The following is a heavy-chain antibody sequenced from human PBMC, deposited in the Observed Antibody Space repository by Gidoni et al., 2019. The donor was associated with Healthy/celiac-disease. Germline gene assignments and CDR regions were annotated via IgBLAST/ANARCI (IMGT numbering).Heavy chain of an antibody. J-gene: IGHJ6*02. Sequence: QVQLQESVPGLVKPSGTLSLTFSVSGCSLSSSTWWSWVRQTPGKGLEWIGEIYHSGSNNYNPSLKSRVTISVDKSKNQFSLKLSSVTAADTAVYYCARQPHDYKYYYYGMDVWGQGTTVTVSS. CDR1: GCSLSSSTW. CDR2: IYHSGSN. V-gene: IGHV4-4*02. D-gene: IGHD4-4*01. CDR3: ARQPHDYKYYYYGMDV.